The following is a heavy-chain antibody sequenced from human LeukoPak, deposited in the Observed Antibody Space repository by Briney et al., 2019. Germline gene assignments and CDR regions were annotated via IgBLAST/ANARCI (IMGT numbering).Heavy chain of an antibody. J-gene: IGHJ4*02. CDR1: GYTXPAYY. D-gene: IGHD2-21*02. CDR3: ASSRAQTLAFCGGDCYSGFEF. Sequence: GASVKVSCKASGYTXPAYYMHWVRQAPGQGLEWMGWINPNSGGTNYAQKFQGRVTMTRDPSISTAYMELSWLRSDDTAMYYCASSRAQTLAFCGGDCYSGFEFWGQGTLVTVSS. V-gene: IGHV1-2*02. CDR2: INPNSGGT.